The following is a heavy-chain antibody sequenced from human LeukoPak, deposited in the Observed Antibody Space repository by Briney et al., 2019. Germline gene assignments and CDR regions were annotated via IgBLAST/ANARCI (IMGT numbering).Heavy chain of an antibody. CDR1: GCTFTSYG. V-gene: IGHV1-18*01. Sequence: ASVEVSCKASGCTFTSYGISWVRQAPGQGLEWMGWISAYNGNTNYAQKLQGRVTMTTDTSTSTAYMELRSLRSDDTAVYYCAREPSNTYYYDSSGYYPYWGQGTLVTVSS. D-gene: IGHD3-22*01. J-gene: IGHJ4*02. CDR3: AREPSNTYYYDSSGYYPY. CDR2: ISAYNGNT.